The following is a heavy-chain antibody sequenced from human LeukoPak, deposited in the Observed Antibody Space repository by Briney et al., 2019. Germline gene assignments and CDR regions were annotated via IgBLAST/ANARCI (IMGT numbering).Heavy chain of an antibody. V-gene: IGHV1-18*01. CDR1: VYTFTTYG. J-gene: IGHJ4*02. CDR2: ISGYNGNT. Sequence: ASVKGSCKASVYTFTTYGISWVRQAPGQGLEWMGWISGYNGNTNYAQKFQGRVTMTTDTSTSTAYMELRSLRSDDTAVYYCARGSTARYYYDSSGYYRGAVDYWGQGTLVTISS. D-gene: IGHD3-22*01. CDR3: ARGSTARYYYDSSGYYRGAVDY.